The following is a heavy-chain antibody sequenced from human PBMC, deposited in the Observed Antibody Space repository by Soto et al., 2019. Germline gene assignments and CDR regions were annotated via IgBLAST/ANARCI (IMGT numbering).Heavy chain of an antibody. J-gene: IGHJ5*02. CDR1: GGSLSSSSYY. V-gene: IGHV4-39*01. CDR3: ASLPYENTGYYPSWFDP. D-gene: IGHD3-9*01. CDR2: IYYSGST. Sequence: PSETLSLTCTVSGGSLSSSSYYWGWIRQPPGKGLEYIGNIYYSGSTYYSPSLEGRVTISADASENQFSLKLSSVTATDTAVYYCASLPYENTGYYPSWFDPWGRGTLVTVSS.